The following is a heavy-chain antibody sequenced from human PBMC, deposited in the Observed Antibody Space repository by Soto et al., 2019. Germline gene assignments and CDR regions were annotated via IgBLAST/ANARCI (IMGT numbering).Heavy chain of an antibody. CDR2: ISYDGSNK. CDR3: ARDRILFGSGSTFDY. V-gene: IGHV3-30-3*01. CDR1: GFTFSSYA. J-gene: IGHJ4*02. Sequence: QVQLVESGGGVVQPGRSPRLSCAASGFTFSSYAMHWVRQAPGKGLEWVAVISYDGSNKYYADSVKGRFTISRDNSKNTLYLQMNSLRAEDTAVYYCARDRILFGSGSTFDYWGQGTLVTVSS. D-gene: IGHD3-10*01.